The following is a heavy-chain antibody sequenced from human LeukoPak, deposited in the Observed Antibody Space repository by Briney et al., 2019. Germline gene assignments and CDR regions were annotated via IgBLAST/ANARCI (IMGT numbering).Heavy chain of an antibody. Sequence: PSETLSLTCTVSGGSISSYYWSWIRQPPGKGLEWIGYIYYSGSTNYNPSLKSRVTISVDTSKNQFSLKLSSVTAADTAVYYCARGRGIRSNWFDPWGQGTLVTVSS. D-gene: IGHD3-16*01. CDR2: IYYSGST. V-gene: IGHV4-59*01. CDR1: GGSISSYY. J-gene: IGHJ5*02. CDR3: ARGRGIRSNWFDP.